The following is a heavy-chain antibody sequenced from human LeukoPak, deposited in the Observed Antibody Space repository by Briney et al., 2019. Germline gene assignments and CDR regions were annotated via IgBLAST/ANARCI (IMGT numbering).Heavy chain of an antibody. V-gene: IGHV3-23*01. J-gene: IGHJ4*02. CDR1: GFTFSSYA. CDR3: ARSLSTDFDY. CDR2: ISESGGST. D-gene: IGHD5/OR15-5a*01. Sequence: GGSLRLSCSAPGFTFSSYAMSWVRQAPGKGLEWVSGISESGGSTYYADSVKGRFTISRDNAKNSLFLQMNSLRAEDTAVYYCARSLSTDFDYWGQGILVTVSS.